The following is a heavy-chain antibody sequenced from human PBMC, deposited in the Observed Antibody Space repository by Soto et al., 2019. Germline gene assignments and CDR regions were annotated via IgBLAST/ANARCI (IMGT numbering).Heavy chain of an antibody. J-gene: IGHJ4*02. V-gene: IGHV4-31*03. Sequence: SETLSLTCTVSGGSISSGGYYWSWIRQHPGKGLEWIGYIYYSGSTNYNPSLKSRVTISVNKSKNQFSLKLSSVTAADTAVYYCARAHYFDSWGQGTLVTVSS. CDR3: ARAHYFDS. CDR1: GGSISSGGYY. CDR2: IYYSGST.